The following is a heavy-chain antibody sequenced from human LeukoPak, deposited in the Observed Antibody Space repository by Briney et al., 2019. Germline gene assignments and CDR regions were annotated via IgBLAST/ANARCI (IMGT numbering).Heavy chain of an antibody. CDR1: GYTFTSYY. CDR3: ARDLLWFGEFSNQYYYYYYSMDV. V-gene: IGHV1-46*01. Sequence: ASVKVSCKASGYTFTSYYMHWVRQAPGQGLEWMGIINPSGGSTSYAQKFQGRVTMTRDTSTSTVYMELSSLRSEDTAVYYCARDLLWFGEFSNQYYYYYYSMDVWGQGTTVTVSS. CDR2: INPSGGST. D-gene: IGHD3-10*01. J-gene: IGHJ6*02.